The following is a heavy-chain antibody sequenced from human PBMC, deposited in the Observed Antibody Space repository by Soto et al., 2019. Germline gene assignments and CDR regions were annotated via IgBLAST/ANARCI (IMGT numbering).Heavy chain of an antibody. J-gene: IGHJ3*01. CDR1: GLTVSGKKY. CDR2: LYDVDGT. CDR3: ASWHEREHAYDV. V-gene: IGHV3-53*01. Sequence: DVQLVESGGGLIQPGESLRLSCAAFGLTVSGKKYVAWVRQAQGKGLERVSALYDVDGTYYADSVKGRFTTSRDSSKTTVYLQMNGLRPDDTAVYYCASWHEREHAYDVWGQGTTVTVSS. D-gene: IGHD1-1*01.